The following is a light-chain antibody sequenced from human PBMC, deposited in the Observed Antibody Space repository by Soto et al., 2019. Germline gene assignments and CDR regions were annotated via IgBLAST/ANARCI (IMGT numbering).Light chain of an antibody. CDR2: GAS. V-gene: IGKV3-15*01. Sequence: EIVMTQSPATLSVSPGERATLSCRASQSVSSNLAWYQQKPGQAPRLLIYGASTRATGIPARFSGSGSGTEFTLPISSLQSEDFAVYYCQQYNNWPLRTFGQGTKLEIK. J-gene: IGKJ2*01. CDR1: QSVSSN. CDR3: QQYNNWPLRT.